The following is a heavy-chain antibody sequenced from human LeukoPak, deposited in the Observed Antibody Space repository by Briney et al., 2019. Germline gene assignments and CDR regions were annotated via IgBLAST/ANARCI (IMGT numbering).Heavy chain of an antibody. J-gene: IGHJ6*02. D-gene: IGHD3-3*01. V-gene: IGHV4-34*01. CDR3: ARGSRSGYDFWSGTREV. CDR2: INHSGST. CDR1: GGSFSGYY. Sequence: KPSETLSLTCAVYGGSFSGYYWSWIRQPPGKGLEWIGEINHSGSTNYNPSLKSRVTISVDTSKNQFSLKLSSVTAADTAVYYCARGSRSGYDFWSGTREVWGQGTTVTVSS.